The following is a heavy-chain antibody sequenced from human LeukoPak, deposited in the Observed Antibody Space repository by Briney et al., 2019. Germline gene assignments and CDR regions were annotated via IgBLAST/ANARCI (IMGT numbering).Heavy chain of an antibody. CDR3: ARDVVVVVAATPDYYYYGMDV. Sequence: ASVKVSCKASGYTFTSYYMHWVRQAPGQGLEWMGIINPSGGSTGYAQKFQGRVTMTRDTSTSTVYMELSSLRSEDTAVYYCARDVVVVVAATPDYYYYGMDVWGKGTTVTVSS. V-gene: IGHV1-46*01. CDR2: INPSGGST. CDR1: GYTFTSYY. D-gene: IGHD2-15*01. J-gene: IGHJ6*04.